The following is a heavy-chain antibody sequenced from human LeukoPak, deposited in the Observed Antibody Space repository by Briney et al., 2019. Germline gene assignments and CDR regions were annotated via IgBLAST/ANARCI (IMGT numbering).Heavy chain of an antibody. CDR2: IGTAGDT. Sequence: GGSLRLSCAASGFTFSSYDMHWVRQATGKGLEWVSAIGTAGDTYYPGSVKGRFTISRDNSKNTLYLQMNSLRAEDTAVYYCAKGNTIFGVVIPLDYWGQGTLVTVSS. CDR1: GFTFSSYD. V-gene: IGHV3-13*01. D-gene: IGHD3-3*01. CDR3: AKGNTIFGVVIPLDY. J-gene: IGHJ4*02.